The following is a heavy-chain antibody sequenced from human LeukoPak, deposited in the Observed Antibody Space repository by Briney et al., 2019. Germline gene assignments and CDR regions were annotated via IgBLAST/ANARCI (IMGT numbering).Heavy chain of an antibody. V-gene: IGHV3-23*01. CDR2: ISGSGGST. CDR3: ARVVVAATFPDY. CDR1: GFTFSSYA. D-gene: IGHD2-15*01. J-gene: IGHJ4*02. Sequence: GGSLRLSCAASGFTFSSYAMSWVRQAPGKGLEWVSAISGSGGSTYYADSVKGRFTISRDNSKNTLYLQMNSLRAEDTAVYHCARVVVAATFPDYWGQGTLVTVSS.